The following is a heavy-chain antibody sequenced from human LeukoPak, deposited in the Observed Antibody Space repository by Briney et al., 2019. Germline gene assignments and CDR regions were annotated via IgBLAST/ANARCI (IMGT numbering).Heavy chain of an antibody. CDR3: ASAYCGGDCTPYWYFDL. CDR2: IYYIGNT. V-gene: IGHV4-30-4*01. CDR1: GGSISSGDYY. Sequence: SEALSLTCTVSGGSISSGDYYWSWIRQPPGKGLEWIGYIYYIGNTFYNPSLKSRVTISVDTSKNQFSLKLSSVTAADTAVYYCASAYCGGDCTPYWYFDLWGRGTLVTVSS. D-gene: IGHD2-21*02. J-gene: IGHJ2*01.